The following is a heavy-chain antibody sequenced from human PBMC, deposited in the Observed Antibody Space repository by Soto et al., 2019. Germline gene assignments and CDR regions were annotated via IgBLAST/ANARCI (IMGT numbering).Heavy chain of an antibody. J-gene: IGHJ6*03. CDR1: GGSISSYY. D-gene: IGHD1-1*01. Sequence: QVQLQESGPGLVKPSETLSLTCTVSGGSISSYYWNWIRQPPGKGLEWIGDIYYSGSSTYNPSLKSRVTISVDISRNQFSLRLSSVTAADTAVYYCAGLQINYYYMDVWGKGTTVTVSS. V-gene: IGHV4-59*01. CDR2: IYYSGSS. CDR3: AGLQINYYYMDV.